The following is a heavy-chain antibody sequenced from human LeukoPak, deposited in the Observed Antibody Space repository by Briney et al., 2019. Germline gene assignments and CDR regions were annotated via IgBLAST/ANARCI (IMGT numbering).Heavy chain of an antibody. D-gene: IGHD5-12*01. CDR1: GFTFGDYA. Sequence: QPGGSLRLSCTASGFTFGDYAMSWFRQAPGKGLEWVGFIRSKAYGRTTEYAASVKGRFTISRHDSKSIAYLQMNSLKTEDTAVYYCTREGVATPATVDYWGQGTLVTVSS. CDR2: IRSKAYGRTT. V-gene: IGHV3-49*03. J-gene: IGHJ4*02. CDR3: TREGVATPATVDY.